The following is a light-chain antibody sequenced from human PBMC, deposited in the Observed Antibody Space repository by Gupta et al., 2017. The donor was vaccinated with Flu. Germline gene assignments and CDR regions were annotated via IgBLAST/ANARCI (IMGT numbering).Light chain of an antibody. CDR2: GAS. CDR1: QSVSSN. Sequence: EIVFTHSPATLSVSPGESATLSCMASQSVSSNLAWYQQKPGQAPRLLIDGASTRATGIPARFSGSGSGTEFTLTISSLQSEDFAVYYCQQYNNWRSWTFGQGTKVEIK. CDR3: QQYNNWRSWT. V-gene: IGKV3D-15*01. J-gene: IGKJ1*01.